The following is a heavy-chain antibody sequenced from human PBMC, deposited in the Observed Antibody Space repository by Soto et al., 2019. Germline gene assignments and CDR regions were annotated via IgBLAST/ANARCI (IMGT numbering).Heavy chain of an antibody. J-gene: IGHJ5*02. CDR3: ARAEYSSSSVWFDP. CDR1: GGSISSGGYY. V-gene: IGHV4-31*03. Sequence: SETLSLTCTVSGGSISSGGYYWSWIRQHPGKGLEWIGYIYYSGSTYYNPSLKSRVTISVDTSKNQFSLKLSSVTAADTAVYYCARAEYSSSSVWFDPWGQGTLVTVSS. D-gene: IGHD6-6*01. CDR2: IYYSGST.